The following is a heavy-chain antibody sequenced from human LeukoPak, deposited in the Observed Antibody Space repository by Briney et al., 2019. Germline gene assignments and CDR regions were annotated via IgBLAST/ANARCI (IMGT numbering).Heavy chain of an antibody. J-gene: IGHJ5*02. CDR3: ARLLEYNWNDGWFDP. V-gene: IGHV4-34*01. Sequence: PSETLSLTCAVYGGSFTGYYWGWIRQPPGKGLEWIGSIYHSGSTYYNPSLKSRVTISVDTSKNQFSLKLSSVTAADTAVYYCARLLEYNWNDGWFDPWGQGTLVTVSS. CDR1: GGSFTGYY. D-gene: IGHD1-20*01. CDR2: IYHSGST.